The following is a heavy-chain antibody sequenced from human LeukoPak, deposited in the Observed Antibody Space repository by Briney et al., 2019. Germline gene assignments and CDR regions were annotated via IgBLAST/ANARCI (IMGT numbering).Heavy chain of an antibody. V-gene: IGHV3-66*01. D-gene: IGHD5-24*01. CDR2: IYSGGST. Sequence: GGSLRLSCAASGFTVSSNYMSWVRQAPGKGLEWVSVIYSGGSTYYAGSVKGRFTISRDNSKNTLYLQMNSLRAEDTAVYYCAREGSKMASAAWGQGTLVTVSS. CDR3: AREGSKMASAA. CDR1: GFTVSSNY. J-gene: IGHJ5*02.